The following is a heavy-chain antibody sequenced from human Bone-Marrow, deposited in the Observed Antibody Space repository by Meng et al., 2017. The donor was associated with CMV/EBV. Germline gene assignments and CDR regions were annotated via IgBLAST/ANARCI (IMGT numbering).Heavy chain of an antibody. J-gene: IGHJ4*02. Sequence: ASVKVSCKASGYTFTTYGISWVRQAPGQGLEWMGWISAYNGNTNYAQKLRGRVTMTTDTSTSTAYMELRSLRSDDTAVYYCARDQWVAPTYDFWSGYYFYFDYWGQGTLVTVSS. CDR2: ISAYNGNT. V-gene: IGHV1-18*01. CDR1: GYTFTTYG. CDR3: ARDQWVAPTYDFWSGYYFYFDY. D-gene: IGHD3-3*01.